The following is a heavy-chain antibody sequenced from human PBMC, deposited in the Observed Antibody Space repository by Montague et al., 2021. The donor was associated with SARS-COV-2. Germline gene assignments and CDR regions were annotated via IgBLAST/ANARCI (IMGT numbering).Heavy chain of an antibody. J-gene: IGHJ6*01. Sequence: SETLSLTCAVYGGSFSGYHWNWIRQPPGKGLEWIGEINHGGITNYNPSLKSRLTISADTSKHQFSLKLTSVAAADTAVYYCARLRDGVVPSPILGVGPYYSSSLIEVWGKGSPVTVVS. V-gene: IGHV4-34*01. CDR1: GGSFSGYH. CDR2: INHGGIT. D-gene: IGHD3-10*01. CDR3: ARLRDGVVPSPILGVGPYYSSSLIEV.